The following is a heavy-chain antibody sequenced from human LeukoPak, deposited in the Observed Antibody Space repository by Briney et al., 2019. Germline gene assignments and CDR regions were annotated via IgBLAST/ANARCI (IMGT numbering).Heavy chain of an antibody. V-gene: IGHV4-59*01. CDR2: FSYSGSA. Sequence: SETLSLTCTVSGGSIRTYYWNWIRPTTGKGLDWIGYFSYSGSANYNPSLKSRVTISVDTSKNQISLKLISVTAADTAVYYCARGGGCTTTSCDLDYWGQGTLVTVSS. CDR3: ARGGGCTTTSCDLDY. D-gene: IGHD2-2*01. CDR1: GGSIRTYY. J-gene: IGHJ4*02.